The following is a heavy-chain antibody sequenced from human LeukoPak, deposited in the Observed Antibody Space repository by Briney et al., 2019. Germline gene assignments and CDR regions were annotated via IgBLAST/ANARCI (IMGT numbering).Heavy chain of an antibody. J-gene: IGHJ4*02. Sequence: PVGSLRLSCAASGFTFSSYGMHWVRQAPGKGLEWVAVISYDGSNKYYADSVKGRFTISRENSKNTLYLQMNSLSAEDTAVYYCARRVARYYVDYWGQGTLVTVSS. CDR3: ARRVARYYVDY. CDR2: ISYDGSNK. V-gene: IGHV3-30*03. CDR1: GFTFSSYG.